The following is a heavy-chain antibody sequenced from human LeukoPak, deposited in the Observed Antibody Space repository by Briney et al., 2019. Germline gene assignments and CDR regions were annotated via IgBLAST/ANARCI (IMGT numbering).Heavy chain of an antibody. V-gene: IGHV5-51*01. CDR3: ARPSSSWYDNFDY. J-gene: IGHJ4*02. Sequence: GESLKISCKGSGYSFTNYWIGWVRQMPGKGLEWMGVIYPGDSDTRYSPSFRGQVTISADKSISTAYLQWSSLKASDTALYYCARPSSSWYDNFDYWGQGTLVTVSS. CDR1: GYSFTNYW. CDR2: IYPGDSDT. D-gene: IGHD6-13*01.